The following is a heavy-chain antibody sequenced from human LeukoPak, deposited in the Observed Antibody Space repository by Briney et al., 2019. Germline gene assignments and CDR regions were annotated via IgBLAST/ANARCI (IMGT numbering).Heavy chain of an antibody. V-gene: IGHV5-51*01. CDR1: GYSFTSYW. CDR2: IYPGDSDT. Sequence: GESLKISCKGSGYSFTSYWIGWVRQMPGKGLEWMGIIYPGDSDTRYSPSFQGQVTISADKSISTAYLQWSSLKASDTAMYYCARHVAPYYGSGSYYYDYGGQETLVTVSS. J-gene: IGHJ4*02. D-gene: IGHD3-10*01. CDR3: ARHVAPYYGSGSYYYDY.